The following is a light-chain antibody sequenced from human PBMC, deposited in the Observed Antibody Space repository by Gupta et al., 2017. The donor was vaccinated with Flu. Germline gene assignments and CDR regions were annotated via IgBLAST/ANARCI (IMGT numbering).Light chain of an antibody. J-gene: IGKJ5*01. V-gene: IGKV1-39*01. Sequence: DIQMTQSPPSLSASVGDRVTITCRASQSISSYLNWYQQKPGKAPKLLIYAASSLQSGVPSRFSGSGSGTDFTLTISSLQPEDFATYYCQQRYSTPLTFGQGTRLEIK. CDR3: QQRYSTPLT. CDR2: AAS. CDR1: QSISSY.